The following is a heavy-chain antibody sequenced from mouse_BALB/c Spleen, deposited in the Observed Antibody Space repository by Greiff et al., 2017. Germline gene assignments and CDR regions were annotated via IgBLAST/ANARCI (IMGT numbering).Heavy chain of an antibody. J-gene: IGHJ2*01. CDR2: IWAGGST. D-gene: IGHD3-2*01. V-gene: IGHV2-9*02. CDR1: GFSLTSYG. CDR3: AREKDSSGYFDY. Sequence: VKVVESGPGLVAPSQSLSITCTVSGFSLTSYGVHWVRQPPGKGLEWLGVIWAGGSTNYNSALMSRLSISKDNSKSQVFLKMNSLQTDDTAMYYCAREKDSSGYFDYWGQGTTLTVSS.